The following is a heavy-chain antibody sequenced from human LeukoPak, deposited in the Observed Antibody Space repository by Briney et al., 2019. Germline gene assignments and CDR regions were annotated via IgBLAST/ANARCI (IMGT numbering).Heavy chain of an antibody. CDR1: GYTFNKYG. D-gene: IGHD6-19*01. J-gene: IGHJ4*02. CDR3: ARDPSNTSGYYVYHDY. CDR2: ISCYNGDT. V-gene: IGHV1-18*01. Sequence: ASVKVSCKASGYTFNKYGISWVRQAPGQGLEWMGWISCYNGDTRCAQKFQGRVTMTKDTSTSTVHMELRSLRSDDTAVYYCARDPSNTSGYYVYHDYWGQGALVTVSS.